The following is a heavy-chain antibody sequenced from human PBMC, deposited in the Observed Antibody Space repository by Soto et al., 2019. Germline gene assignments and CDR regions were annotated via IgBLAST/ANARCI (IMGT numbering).Heavy chain of an antibody. D-gene: IGHD5-18*01. J-gene: IGHJ4*02. V-gene: IGHV4-59*01. CDR3: ARAGNSYDTGYQFDY. CDR1: GGSISKYY. Sequence: SETLSLTCSVSGGSISKYYWTWMRQPPGKGLEWIGFVYYTGATYYSPSLKSRVTISLDTPKNQFSLNLNSVTAADTAVYYCARAGNSYDTGYQFDYWGQGMLVTVS. CDR2: VYYTGAT.